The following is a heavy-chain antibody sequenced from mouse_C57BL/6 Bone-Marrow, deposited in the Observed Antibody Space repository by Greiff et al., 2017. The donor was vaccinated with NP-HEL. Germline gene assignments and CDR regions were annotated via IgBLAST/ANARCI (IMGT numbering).Heavy chain of an antibody. Sequence: EVQLQQSGPELVKPGASVKIPCKASGYTFTDYNMDWVKQSHGKSLEWIGDINPNNGGTIYNQKFKGKATLTVDKSSSTAYMELRSLTSEDTAVYYCARHSYSNYERYFDVWGTGTTVTVSS. D-gene: IGHD2-5*01. J-gene: IGHJ1*03. V-gene: IGHV1-18*01. CDR3: ARHSYSNYERYFDV. CDR2: INPNNGGT. CDR1: GYTFTDYN.